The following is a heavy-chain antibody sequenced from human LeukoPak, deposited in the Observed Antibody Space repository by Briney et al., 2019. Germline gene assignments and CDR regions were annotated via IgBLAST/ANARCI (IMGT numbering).Heavy chain of an antibody. CDR2: MNPNSGNT. CDR1: GYTFSSYD. V-gene: IGHV1-8*01. D-gene: IGHD3-16*02. CDR3: ARGPYRRLDY. Sequence: ASVKVSCKASGYTFSSYDINWVRQAAGQGLEWVGWMNPNSGNTGYAQKLQGRVTMTRNTSITTAYMELSSLRFEDTAVYYCARGPYRRLDYWGQGTLVTVSS. J-gene: IGHJ4*02.